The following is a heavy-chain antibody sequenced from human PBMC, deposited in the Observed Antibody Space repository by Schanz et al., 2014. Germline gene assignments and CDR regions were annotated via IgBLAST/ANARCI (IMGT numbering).Heavy chain of an antibody. Sequence: QLQLQESGSGLVKPSQTLSLTCGVSGGSISSGGSSWNWIRLPPGKGLEWIGYIYHSGSTYYNPSLKSRVAVSVDKPKNQFSLNLNSVTAADTAVHYCARGRGFYDYWGQGTLVTVSS. CDR2: IYHSGST. V-gene: IGHV4-30-2*01. CDR3: ARGRGFYDY. D-gene: IGHD3-10*01. CDR1: GGSISSGGSS. J-gene: IGHJ4*02.